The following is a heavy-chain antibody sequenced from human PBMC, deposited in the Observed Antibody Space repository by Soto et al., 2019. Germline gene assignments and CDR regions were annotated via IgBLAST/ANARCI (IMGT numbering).Heavy chain of an antibody. CDR1: GGFVSSGSYY. CDR3: ARDTYYDILTGPDYYYYGMDV. V-gene: IGHV4-61*01. J-gene: IGHJ6*02. D-gene: IGHD3-9*01. CDR2: IYYSGST. Sequence: QVQLQESGPGLVKPSETLSLTCTVSGGFVSSGSYYWSWIRQPPGKGLEWIGYIYYSGSTNYNPPLQSRVTISVDTSKNQFSLKLSSVTAADTAVYYCARDTYYDILTGPDYYYYGMDVWGQGTTVTVSS.